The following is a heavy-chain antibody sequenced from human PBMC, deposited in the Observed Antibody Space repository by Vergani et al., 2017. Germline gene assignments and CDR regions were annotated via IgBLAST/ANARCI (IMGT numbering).Heavy chain of an antibody. D-gene: IGHD3-16*01. CDR3: ARSSSSPLRGGFDY. CDR1: GESFSGYY. J-gene: IGHJ4*02. Sequence: QVQLQQWGAGLLKPSETLSLTCAVYGESFSGYYWSWIRQPPGKGLEWIGEINHSGSTNYNPSLKSRVTISVDTSKNQFSLKLSSVTAADTAVYYCARSSSSPLRGGFDYWGQGTLVTVSS. CDR2: INHSGST. V-gene: IGHV4-34*01.